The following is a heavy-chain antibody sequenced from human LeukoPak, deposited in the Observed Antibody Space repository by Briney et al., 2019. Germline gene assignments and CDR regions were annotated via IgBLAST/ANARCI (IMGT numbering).Heavy chain of an antibody. Sequence: GGSLRLSCVASEFTFSNYWIHWVRQPPGKGLVWVSRIRYDGIVTNYADSVEGRFTISRDNAKNTVHLQMNSLRDDDTAVYYCAKGGKWDVTPFDYWGQGTLVTVSS. J-gene: IGHJ4*02. D-gene: IGHD1-26*01. V-gene: IGHV3-74*01. CDR3: AKGGKWDVTPFDY. CDR1: EFTFSNYW. CDR2: IRYDGIVT.